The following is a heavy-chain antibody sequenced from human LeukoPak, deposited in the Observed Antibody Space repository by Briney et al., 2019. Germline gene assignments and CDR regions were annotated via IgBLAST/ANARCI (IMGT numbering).Heavy chain of an antibody. J-gene: IGHJ4*02. CDR2: IRDDGSTR. CDR3: AKVPHSWGLFDS. V-gene: IGHV3-30*02. D-gene: IGHD3-16*01. CDR1: GFTFSRYG. Sequence: GGSLRLSCAASGFTFSRYGLHWVRQAPGKGLEWMAFIRDDGSTRYYADSVEGRFTVSRDNSKNTLYLQMDSLRTEDTAVYYCAKVPHSWGLFDSWGQGTLVTVSS.